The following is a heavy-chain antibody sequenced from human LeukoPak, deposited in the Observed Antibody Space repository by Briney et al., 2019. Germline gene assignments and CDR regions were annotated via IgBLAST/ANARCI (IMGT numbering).Heavy chain of an antibody. CDR1: GGTFSNYA. J-gene: IGHJ4*02. CDR3: ARGWLAETTVVTPYNY. Sequence: GASVKVSCKASGGTFSNYASNWVRQAPGHGLEWMGGFISMFGKANYAQKFQGRVTITADESTRTAYMELSSLRSEDTAVYYCARGWLAETTVVTPYNYWGRGTLVSVSS. D-gene: IGHD4-23*01. V-gene: IGHV1-69*13. CDR2: FISMFGKA.